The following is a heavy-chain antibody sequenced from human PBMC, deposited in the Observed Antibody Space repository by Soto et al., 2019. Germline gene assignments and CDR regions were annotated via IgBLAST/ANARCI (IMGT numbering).Heavy chain of an antibody. CDR3: ARYSDCHSTSFFLPPHV. Sequence: GGSLRLSCSASGFTFSDENMSWVRQVPGKGLEWVSGISGGGSYIFYADSVQGRFSISRDNPKNSLFLEMNSLRVEDTAVYYCARYSDCHSTSFFLPPHVWGQGTSVTVSS. V-gene: IGHV3-21*06. CDR2: ISGGGSYI. J-gene: IGHJ6*02. D-gene: IGHD2-2*01. CDR1: GFTFSDEN.